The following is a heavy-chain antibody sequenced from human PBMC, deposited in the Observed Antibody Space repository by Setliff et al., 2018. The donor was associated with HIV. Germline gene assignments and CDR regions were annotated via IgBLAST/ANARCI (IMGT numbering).Heavy chain of an antibody. CDR3: ARELEYSSGWFLVGY. D-gene: IGHD6-19*01. Sequence: SETLSLTCTVSGDSINNYYWNWIRQPAGKGLEWIGRIHSSGSANYSPSLESRVTMSIDTSKSQFSLRLTSVTAADTAVYYCARELEYSSGWFLVGYWGQGALVTVSS. J-gene: IGHJ4*02. CDR2: IHSSGSA. V-gene: IGHV4-4*07. CDR1: GDSINNYY.